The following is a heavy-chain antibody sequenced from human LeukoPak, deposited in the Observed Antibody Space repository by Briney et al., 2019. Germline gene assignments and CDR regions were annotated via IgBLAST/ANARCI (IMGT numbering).Heavy chain of an antibody. CDR1: GFTFSTYS. D-gene: IGHD3-10*01. CDR2: ISSSSRYI. V-gene: IGHV3-21*01. Sequence: GGSLRLSCSASGFTFSTYSMNWVRQAPGKGLEWVSSISSSSRYIYYADSVKGRFTISRDNAKNSLYLQMNSLRAEDTAVYYCAREGPRITMVRGVIIKIITPRSKYYFDYWGQGTLVTVSS. J-gene: IGHJ4*02. CDR3: AREGPRITMVRGVIIKIITPRSKYYFDY.